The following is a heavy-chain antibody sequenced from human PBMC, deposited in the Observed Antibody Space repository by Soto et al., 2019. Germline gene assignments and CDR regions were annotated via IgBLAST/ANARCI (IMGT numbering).Heavy chain of an antibody. J-gene: IGHJ6*02. D-gene: IGHD2-2*01. CDR1: GFTFSNYW. CDR3: ARDNQGMDV. CDR2: INSDGSST. V-gene: IGHV3-74*01. Sequence: PGGSLRLSCAASGFTFSNYWMHWVRQAPGKGLVWVSRINSDGSSTTYADSVKGRFTISRDHAKNTLYLQMNSLRAEDMAVYYCARDNQGMDVWGQGTTVTVSS.